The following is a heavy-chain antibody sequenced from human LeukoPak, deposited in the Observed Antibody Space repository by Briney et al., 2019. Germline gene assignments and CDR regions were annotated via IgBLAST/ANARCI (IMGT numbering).Heavy chain of an antibody. CDR2: ISGSGGST. Sequence: GGSLTLSCAASGFTFSNYAMSGVRQAPGKGLEWLSAISGSGGSTYLADSVKGRFTISRDNSKNTLSLQMNSLRAEDTAVYYCAKDTGYPGNYWVAFDIWGQGTKLIVSS. CDR3: AKDTGYPGNYWVAFDI. J-gene: IGHJ3*02. V-gene: IGHV3-23*01. CDR1: GFTFSNYA. D-gene: IGHD1-26*01.